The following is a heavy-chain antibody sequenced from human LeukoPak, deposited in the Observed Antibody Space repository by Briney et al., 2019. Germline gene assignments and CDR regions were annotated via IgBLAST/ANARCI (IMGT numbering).Heavy chain of an antibody. CDR2: ISYDGSNK. J-gene: IGHJ4*02. V-gene: IGHV3-30-3*01. Sequence: PGGSLRLSCAASGFTFSSYAMHWVRQAPGKGLEWVAVISYDGSNKYYADSVKGRFTISRDNSKNTLYLQMNSLRAEDTAVYYCARAIYQVPALDWGQGTLVTVSS. CDR1: GFTFSSYA. CDR3: ARAIYQVPALD. D-gene: IGHD2-2*01.